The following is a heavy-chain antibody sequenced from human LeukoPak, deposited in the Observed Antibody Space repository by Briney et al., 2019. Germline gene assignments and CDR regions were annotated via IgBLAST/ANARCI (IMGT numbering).Heavy chain of an antibody. CDR3: ARGGWVPAAATDY. CDR2: INPSGGNT. V-gene: IGHV1-46*03. J-gene: IGHJ4*02. D-gene: IGHD6-13*01. CDR1: GYTFSNYY. Sequence: ASMKVSCKASGYTFSNYYMHWVRQAPGQGLEWMGIINPSGGNTIYAQKFQGRVTMTRDTSTSTVYMEVSSLRSEDTAVYYCARGGWVPAAATDYWGQGTLVPVSS.